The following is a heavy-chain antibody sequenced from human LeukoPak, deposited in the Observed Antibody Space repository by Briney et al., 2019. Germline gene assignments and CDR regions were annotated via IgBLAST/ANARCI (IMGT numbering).Heavy chain of an antibody. CDR2: MNPNSGNT. J-gene: IGHJ6*02. CDR1: GYIFTSYD. CDR3: ARGGLRYFDWLWHYYYYGMDV. Sequence: GASVKVSCKASGYIFTSYDINWVRQATGQGLEWMGWMNPNSGNTGYAQKFQGRVTMTRNTSISTAYMELSSLRSEDTAVYYCARGGLRYFDWLWHYYYYGMDVWGQGTTVTVSS. D-gene: IGHD3-9*01. V-gene: IGHV1-8*01.